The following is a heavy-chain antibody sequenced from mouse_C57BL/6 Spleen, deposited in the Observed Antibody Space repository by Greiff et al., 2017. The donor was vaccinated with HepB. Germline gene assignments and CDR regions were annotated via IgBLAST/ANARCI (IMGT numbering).Heavy chain of an antibody. CDR1: GYTFTEYT. CDR3: ARHGPHYYGSSLYVMDY. CDR2: FYPGSGSI. Sequence: QVQLKESGAELVKPGASVKLSCKASGYTFTEYTIHWVKQRSGQGLEWIGWFYPGSGSIKYNVKFKDKATLTADKSSSTVYMELSRLTSEDSAVYFCARHGPHYYGSSLYVMDYWGQGTSVTVSS. D-gene: IGHD1-1*01. V-gene: IGHV1-62-2*01. J-gene: IGHJ4*01.